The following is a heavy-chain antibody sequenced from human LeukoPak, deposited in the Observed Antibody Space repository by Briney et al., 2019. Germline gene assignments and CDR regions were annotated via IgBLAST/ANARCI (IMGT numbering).Heavy chain of an antibody. CDR3: ARRGRSAAANFDY. CDR1: GGSISSYC. D-gene: IGHD6-13*01. J-gene: IGHJ4*02. Sequence: SSETLSLTCTVSGGSISSYCWSWIRQPPGKGLEWIGYIYHSGSTNYNPSLKSRVTISVDTSKNQFSLNLTSVTAADTAVYYCARRGRSAAANFDYWGQGTLVTVSS. CDR2: IYHSGST. V-gene: IGHV4-59*08.